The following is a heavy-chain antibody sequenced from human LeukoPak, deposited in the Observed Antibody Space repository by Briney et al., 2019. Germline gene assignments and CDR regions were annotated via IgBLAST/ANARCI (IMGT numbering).Heavy chain of an antibody. J-gene: IGHJ4*02. CDR3: ARALGGCSGGSCWYYFDY. Sequence: SETLSLTCTVSGGSISSYYWSRIPPPPGKGLEWFGYIYYSGSTNYNPSLKSRVTISVDTSKNQFSLKLSSVTAADTAVYYCARALGGCSGGSCWYYFDYWGQGTLVTVSS. D-gene: IGHD2-15*01. V-gene: IGHV4-59*01. CDR2: IYYSGST. CDR1: GGSISSYY.